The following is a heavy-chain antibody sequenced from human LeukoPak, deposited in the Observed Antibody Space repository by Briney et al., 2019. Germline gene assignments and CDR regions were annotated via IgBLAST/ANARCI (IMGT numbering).Heavy chain of an antibody. J-gene: IGHJ4*02. Sequence: ASVKVSCKASGYTFTSYGISWVRQAPGQGLEWMGWISAYNGNTNYAQKLQGRVTMTTDTSTSTAYMELRSLRSDDTAVYYCARYIVVVVSATPGDYFDYWGQGTRVTVSS. CDR3: ARYIVVVVSATPGDYFDY. D-gene: IGHD2-15*01. CDR1: GYTFTSYG. CDR2: ISAYNGNT. V-gene: IGHV1-18*01.